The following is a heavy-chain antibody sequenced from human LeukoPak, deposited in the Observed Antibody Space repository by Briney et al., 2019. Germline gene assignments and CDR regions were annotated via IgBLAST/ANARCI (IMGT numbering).Heavy chain of an antibody. CDR2: ITYDGAFDGGKT. D-gene: IGHD1-26*01. V-gene: IGHV3-30*01. CDR1: GLSLSNYP. J-gene: IGHJ4*02. CDR3: ASGANFDY. Sequence: GGSLRLSCEASGLSLSNYPMHWVRQAPGKGLEWITLITYDGAFDGGKTYYADSVKGRFTVSRDNSKNTLYLQMNSLRAEDTAVYYCASGANFDYWGQGTLVTVSS.